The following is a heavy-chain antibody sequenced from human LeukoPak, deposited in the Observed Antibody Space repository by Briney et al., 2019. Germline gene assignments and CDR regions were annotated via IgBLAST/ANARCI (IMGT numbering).Heavy chain of an antibody. CDR3: ARDGGGGLDY. J-gene: IGHJ4*02. D-gene: IGHD2-15*01. V-gene: IGHV3-21*01. Sequence: GGSLRLSCAASGFTFSNYNMNWVRLAPGKGLEWVSCISISSNYIYYPDSVKGRFTISRDNAKNSLYLQMNSLRAEDTAVYYCARDGGGGLDYWGQGTLVTVSS. CDR1: GFTFSNYN. CDR2: ISISSNYI.